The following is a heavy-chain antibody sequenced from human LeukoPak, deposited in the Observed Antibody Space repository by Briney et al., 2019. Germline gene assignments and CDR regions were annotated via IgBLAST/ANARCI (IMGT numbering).Heavy chain of an antibody. CDR1: GFTFSSYR. CDR3: ARDNGVGGYCSSTSCSHAFDI. J-gene: IGHJ3*02. V-gene: IGHV3-21*01. Sequence: GGSLRLSCAASGFTFSSYRMNWVRQAPGKGLEWVSSISSSSTNYIYYADSVKGRFIISRDNATNSLYLQMNSLRAEDTAVYYCARDNGVGGYCSSTSCSHAFDIWGQGTVVTVSS. CDR2: ISSSSTNYI. D-gene: IGHD2-2*01.